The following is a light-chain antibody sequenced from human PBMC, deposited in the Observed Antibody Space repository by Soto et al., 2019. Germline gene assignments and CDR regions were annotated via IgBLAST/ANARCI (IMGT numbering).Light chain of an antibody. J-gene: IGKJ1*01. Sequence: DIQMIPSLSTLSASVGDRVTITCRASQSISSWLAWYQQKPGKAPKLLIYKASSLESGVPSRFSGSGSGTEFTLTISSLQPDDFATYYCQQYNSYPTFGQGTKVDIK. CDR3: QQYNSYPT. CDR1: QSISSW. V-gene: IGKV1-5*03. CDR2: KAS.